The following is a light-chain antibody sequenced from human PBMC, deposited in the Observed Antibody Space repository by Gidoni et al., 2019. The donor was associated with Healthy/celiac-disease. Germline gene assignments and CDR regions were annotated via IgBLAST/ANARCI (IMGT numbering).Light chain of an antibody. CDR2: DAS. V-gene: IGKV3-11*01. J-gene: IGKJ1*01. Sequence: EIVLTQSPATLSLSPGARATLSCRASQSVSSYLAWYQQQPGQAPRLLIYDASNRATGIPARFSGSGSGTDFTLTISSREPEDFAVYYCQQRSNWPPWTFGQGTKVEIK. CDR1: QSVSSY. CDR3: QQRSNWPPWT.